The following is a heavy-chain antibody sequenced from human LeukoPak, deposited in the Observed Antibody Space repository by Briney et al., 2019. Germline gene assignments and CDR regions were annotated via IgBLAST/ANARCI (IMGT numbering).Heavy chain of an antibody. Sequence: GGSLRLSCAASGFTFYSYAMNWVRQTPGKGLEWVSTFSGSGGSTYYADSVKGRFTISRDNSKNTLYLQMNSLRAEDTAVYYCAKDSSGWRVGDAFDIWGQGTMVTVSS. CDR3: AKDSSGWRVGDAFDI. CDR2: FSGSGGST. D-gene: IGHD6-19*01. CDR1: GFTFYSYA. J-gene: IGHJ3*02. V-gene: IGHV3-23*01.